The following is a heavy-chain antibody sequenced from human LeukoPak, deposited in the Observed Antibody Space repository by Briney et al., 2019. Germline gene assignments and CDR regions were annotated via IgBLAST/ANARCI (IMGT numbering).Heavy chain of an antibody. CDR3: ARALRHYYDSSGHSFDS. J-gene: IGHJ4*02. V-gene: IGHV1-2*02. Sequence: GASVKVSCKASGYTFTGYYMHWVRQAPGQGLEWMGWINPNSGGTSYAQNFQGRVTMTRDTSISTAYMELSRLRSDDTAVYYCARALRHYYDSSGHSFDSWGQGTLVTVSS. CDR1: GYTFTGYY. CDR2: INPNSGGT. D-gene: IGHD3-22*01.